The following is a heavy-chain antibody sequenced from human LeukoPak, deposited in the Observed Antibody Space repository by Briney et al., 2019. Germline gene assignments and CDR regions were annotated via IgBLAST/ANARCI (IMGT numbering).Heavy chain of an antibody. J-gene: IGHJ4*02. Sequence: ASVKVSCKASGYTFTGYYMHWVRQAPGQGLEWMGWINPNSGGTNYAQKFQGRATMTRDTSISTAYMELSRLRSDDTAVYYCARGNYYYDSSGYLDYWGQGTLVTVSS. CDR1: GYTFTGYY. D-gene: IGHD3-22*01. CDR2: INPNSGGT. CDR3: ARGNYYYDSSGYLDY. V-gene: IGHV1-2*02.